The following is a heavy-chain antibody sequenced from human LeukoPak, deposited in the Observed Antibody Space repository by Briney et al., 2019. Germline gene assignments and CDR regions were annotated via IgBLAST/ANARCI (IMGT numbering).Heavy chain of an antibody. CDR3: ARGYCSSTSCYDDY. V-gene: IGHV1-69*05. Sequence: ASVKVSCKASGGTFSSYAISWVRQAPGQGLEWMGGIIPIFGTANYAQKFQGRVTITTDGSTSTAYMELSSLRSEDTAVYYCARGYCSSTSCYDDYWGQGTLVTVSS. CDR1: GGTFSSYA. CDR2: IIPIFGTA. J-gene: IGHJ4*02. D-gene: IGHD2-2*01.